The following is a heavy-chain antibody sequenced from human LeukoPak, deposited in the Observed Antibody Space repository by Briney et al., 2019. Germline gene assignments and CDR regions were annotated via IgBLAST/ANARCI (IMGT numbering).Heavy chain of an antibody. J-gene: IGHJ3*02. D-gene: IGHD1-26*01. CDR1: GDSVRSYY. CDR2: TYTSGNT. CDR3: AVSTVGAPVPQPFDI. Sequence: KPSETLSLTCTVSGDSVRSYYWAWIRQPAGERLEWIGRTYTSGNTDYNPSLKSRVTMSLDTSKNEVSLKLTSVTAADTAVYYCAVSTVGAPVPQPFDIWGQGTWVTVSS. V-gene: IGHV4-4*07.